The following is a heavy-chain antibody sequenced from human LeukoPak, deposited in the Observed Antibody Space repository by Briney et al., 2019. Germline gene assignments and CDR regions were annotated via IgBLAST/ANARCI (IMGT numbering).Heavy chain of an antibody. CDR1: GFTFSTYA. CDR3: ARMGGGTFGDC. J-gene: IGHJ4*02. V-gene: IGHV3-23*01. Sequence: GGSLRLSCAASGFTFSTYAMSWVRRVPGKGLEWVSSISVVGYSTYYADSVKGRFTISRDNSKNTLYLQMNSLRAEDTALYYCARMGGGTFGDCWGQGTLVTVSS. D-gene: IGHD2-15*01. CDR2: ISVVGYST.